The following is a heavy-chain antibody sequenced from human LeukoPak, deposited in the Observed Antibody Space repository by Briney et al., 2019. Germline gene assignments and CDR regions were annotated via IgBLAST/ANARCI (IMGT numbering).Heavy chain of an antibody. V-gene: IGHV3-21*01. D-gene: IGHD6-13*01. J-gene: IGHJ4*02. CDR1: GFTFSSYS. Sequence: GGSLRLSCAASGFTFSSYSMNWVRQAPGKGREWVSSISSANSYIYYVDSVKGRFTISRDNAKNSLDLQMNSLRAEDTAVYYCARDARIVAAGAVIDSWGQGTLVTVSS. CDR3: ARDARIVAAGAVIDS. CDR2: ISSANSYI.